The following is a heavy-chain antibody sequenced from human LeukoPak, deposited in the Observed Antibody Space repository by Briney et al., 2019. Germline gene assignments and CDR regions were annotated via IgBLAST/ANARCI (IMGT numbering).Heavy chain of an antibody. Sequence: PGGSLRLSCAASGFTFSSYGMHWVRQAPGKGLEWVAFIRYDGSNKYYADSVKGRFTISRGNSKNTLYLQMNSLRAEDTAVYYCAKVATTVTNSDYWGQGTLVTVSS. CDR3: AKVATTVTNSDY. CDR2: IRYDGSNK. J-gene: IGHJ4*02. D-gene: IGHD4-11*01. V-gene: IGHV3-30*02. CDR1: GFTFSSYG.